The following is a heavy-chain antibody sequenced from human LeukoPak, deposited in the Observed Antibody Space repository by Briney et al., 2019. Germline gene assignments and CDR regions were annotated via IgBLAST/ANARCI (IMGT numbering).Heavy chain of an antibody. Sequence: SETLSLTCTVSNGSITTNSYYWSWIRQPPGKGLEWIGYIYYSGSTNYNPSLKSRVTISVDTSKNQFSLKLNSVTAADTAVYYCARGKFLRYSSSSQNFDYWGQGTLVTVSS. D-gene: IGHD6-6*01. J-gene: IGHJ4*02. CDR3: ARGKFLRYSSSSQNFDY. V-gene: IGHV4-61*01. CDR1: NGSITTNSYY. CDR2: IYYSGST.